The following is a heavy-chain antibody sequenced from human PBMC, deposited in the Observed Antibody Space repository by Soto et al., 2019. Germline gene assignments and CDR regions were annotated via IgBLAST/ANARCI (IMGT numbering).Heavy chain of an antibody. CDR3: VRASYYYYMDV. CDR2: IYYTGST. J-gene: IGHJ6*03. Sequence: SETLSLTCTVSSGSISTYYWSWIRQPPGKGLEWIGYIYYTGSTNYNPSLKTRVAISMDTSKNQFSLNLSSVTAADTAVYYCVRASYYYYMDVWSKGTTVTVS. CDR1: SGSISTYY. D-gene: IGHD3-10*01. V-gene: IGHV4-59*01.